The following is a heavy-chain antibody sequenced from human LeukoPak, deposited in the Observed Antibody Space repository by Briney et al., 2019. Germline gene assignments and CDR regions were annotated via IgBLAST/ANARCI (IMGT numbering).Heavy chain of an antibody. Sequence: GASVKVSCKVSGYTLTELSMHWVRQAPGKGLEWMGGFDPEDGETIYAQKFQGRVTMTEDTSTDTAYMELSSLRSEDTAVYYCATIPRSSRRYFFDYWGQGTLVTVSS. J-gene: IGHJ4*02. CDR3: ATIPRSSRRYFFDY. D-gene: IGHD6-13*01. V-gene: IGHV1-24*01. CDR2: FDPEDGET. CDR1: GYTLTELS.